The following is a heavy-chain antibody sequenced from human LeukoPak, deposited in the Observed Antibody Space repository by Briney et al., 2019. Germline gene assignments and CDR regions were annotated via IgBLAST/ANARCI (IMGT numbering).Heavy chain of an antibody. CDR3: ASLKSLSSSSQWCFDY. CDR1: GFTFSSYW. J-gene: IGHJ4*02. CDR2: INGDGSST. Sequence: GGSLRLSCAASGFTFSSYWMHWVRQAPGKGPVWVSRINGDGSSTSYADSVKGRFTISRDNAKNTLYLQMNSLRAEDTAVYYCASLKSLSSSSQWCFDYWGQGALVTVSS. V-gene: IGHV3-74*01. D-gene: IGHD2-2*01.